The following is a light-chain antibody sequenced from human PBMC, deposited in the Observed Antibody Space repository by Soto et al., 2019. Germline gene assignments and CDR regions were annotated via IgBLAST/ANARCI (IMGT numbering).Light chain of an antibody. CDR2: EVS. V-gene: IGLV2-14*01. Sequence: QSVLTQPASVSGSPGQSIAISCTGTSSDVGSYNHVSWYQQYPGKAPKLMIYEVSNRPSGVSTRFSGSKSGSTASLTISALQAEDEAEYYCNSHSAGGTSYVFGTGTKLTVL. CDR1: SSDVGSYNH. J-gene: IGLJ1*01. CDR3: NSHSAGGTSYV.